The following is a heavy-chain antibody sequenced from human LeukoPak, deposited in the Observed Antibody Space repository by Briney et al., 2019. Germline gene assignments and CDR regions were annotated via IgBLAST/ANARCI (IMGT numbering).Heavy chain of an antibody. CDR1: GFTFGDYA. Sequence: GSLRLSCTASGFTFGDYAMSWVRQAPGKGLEWVGFIRSKAYGGTTEYVASVKGRFTISRDDSKSIAYLQMNSLKTEDTAVYYCTSPESWGQGTMVTVSS. J-gene: IGHJ3*01. V-gene: IGHV3-49*04. CDR3: TSPES. D-gene: IGHD1-14*01. CDR2: IRSKAYGGTT.